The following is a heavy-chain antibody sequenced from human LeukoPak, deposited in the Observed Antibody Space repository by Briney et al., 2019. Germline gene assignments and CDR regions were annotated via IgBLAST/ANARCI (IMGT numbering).Heavy chain of an antibody. CDR1: GFTFYDYA. CDR2: ISWIGSST. Sequence: PGGSLRLSCAASGFTFYDYAMSWVRQGPGKGLEWVSGISWIGSSTGHADSVKGRFTISRDNARNSLYLQMNSLRAEDTAFYYCARVLRHFDWSPFDYWGQGILVTVSS. V-gene: IGHV3-20*04. D-gene: IGHD3-9*01. J-gene: IGHJ4*02. CDR3: ARVLRHFDWSPFDY.